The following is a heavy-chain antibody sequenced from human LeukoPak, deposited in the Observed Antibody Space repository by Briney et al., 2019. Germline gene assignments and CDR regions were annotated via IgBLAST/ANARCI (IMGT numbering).Heavy chain of an antibody. V-gene: IGHV3-74*01. CDR3: ARDYDWSIDQ. Sequence: GGSLRLSCAASGLTFNRDWMHWVRQVPGKGLVWVSRINSDGSSIRYADSVKGRFTISRDNARNTLYLQMSSLRADDTGVYYCARDYDWSIDQWGQGTLVTVSS. D-gene: IGHD5-12*01. J-gene: IGHJ5*02. CDR2: INSDGSSI. CDR1: GLTFNRDW.